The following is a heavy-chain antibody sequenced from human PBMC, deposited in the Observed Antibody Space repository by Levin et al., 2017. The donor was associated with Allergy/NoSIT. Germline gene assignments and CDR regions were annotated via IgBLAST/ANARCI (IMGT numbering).Heavy chain of an antibody. CDR2: IYSSGSA. CDR1: GGSISSGSYY. V-gene: IGHV4-61*02. D-gene: IGHD3-10*01. Sequence: SCKVSGGSISSGSYYWSWIRQPAAKGLEWIGRIYSSGSANYNPSLKSRVTISGDTSKNQFSLKLSSVTAADTAVYYCARAEVGSEHWGQGTLVTVSS. CDR3: ARAEVGSEH. J-gene: IGHJ4*02.